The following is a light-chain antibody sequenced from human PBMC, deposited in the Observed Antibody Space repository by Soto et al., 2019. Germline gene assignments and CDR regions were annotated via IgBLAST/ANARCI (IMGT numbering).Light chain of an antibody. CDR2: TAS. J-gene: IGKJ5*01. V-gene: IGKV1-39*01. Sequence: DIQMTQSPSSLSASVGDRVTITCRASQSISSYLNWYQQKPGKAPNLLIYTASSLQSGVPSRFSGSGYGTDLTLNISSLQPDDFATYYCQQSYSTPITVGQGTRLE. CDR3: QQSYSTPIT. CDR1: QSISSY.